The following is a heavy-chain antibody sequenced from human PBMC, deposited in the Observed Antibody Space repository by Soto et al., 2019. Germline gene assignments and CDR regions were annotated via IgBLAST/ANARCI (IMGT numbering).Heavy chain of an antibody. CDR2: IKSKTDGGTT. D-gene: IGHD3-22*01. J-gene: IGHJ3*02. CDR3: TTEKITMIVVAFHAFDI. V-gene: IGHV3-15*07. CDR1: GFTFSNAW. Sequence: GGSLRLSCAASGFTFSNAWMNWVRQAPGKGLEWVGRIKSKTDGGTTDYAAPVKGRFTISRDDSKNTLYLQMNSLKTEDTAVYYCTTEKITMIVVAFHAFDIWGQGTMVTGSS.